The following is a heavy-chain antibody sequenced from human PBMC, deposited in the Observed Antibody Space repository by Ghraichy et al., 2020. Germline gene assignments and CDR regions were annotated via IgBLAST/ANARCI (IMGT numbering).Heavy chain of an antibody. Sequence: GGSLRLSCVASGFTISSHWIHWVRQPPGKGLEWVANIRQDGSEMYYVDSVKGRFTISRDNAKNSLFLQMNSLRAEDTAVYYCATFSSGWWGQGTLVTVSS. D-gene: IGHD6-19*01. J-gene: IGHJ4*02. V-gene: IGHV3-7*01. CDR2: IRQDGSEM. CDR3: ATFSSGW. CDR1: GFTISSHW.